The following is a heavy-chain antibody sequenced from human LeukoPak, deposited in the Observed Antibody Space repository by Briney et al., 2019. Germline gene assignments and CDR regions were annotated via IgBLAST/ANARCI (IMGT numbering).Heavy chain of an antibody. CDR1: GFTFSSYD. J-gene: IGHJ4*02. D-gene: IGHD2-8*01. V-gene: IGHV3-NL1*01. CDR2: IYSGGGGGSI. CDR3: ARGAYD. Sequence: PGGSLRLSCAASGFTFSSYDMHWVRQATGKGLEWVSVIYSGGGGGSIYYADSVKGRFTLSRDNSQNTVYLQMNSLRAEDTAVYYCARGAYDWGQGTLVTVSS.